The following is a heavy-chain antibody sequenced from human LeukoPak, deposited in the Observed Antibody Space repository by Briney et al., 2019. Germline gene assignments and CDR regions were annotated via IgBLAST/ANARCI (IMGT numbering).Heavy chain of an antibody. CDR2: IYYSGST. CDR3: ARARGGYSYGDFDY. J-gene: IGHJ4*02. Sequence: PSETLSLTCTVSGGSISSHYWSWIRQPPGKGMEWIGYIYYSGSTNYNPSLKSRVTISVDTSKNQFSLKLSSVTAADTAVYYCARARGGYSYGDFDYWGQGTLVTVSS. V-gene: IGHV4-59*11. D-gene: IGHD5-18*01. CDR1: GGSISSHY.